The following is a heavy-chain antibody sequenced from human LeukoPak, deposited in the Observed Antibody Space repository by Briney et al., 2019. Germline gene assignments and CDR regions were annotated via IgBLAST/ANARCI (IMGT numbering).Heavy chain of an antibody. CDR2: INQDGSEK. V-gene: IGHV3-7*01. Sequence: GGSLRLSCVASGFTFRSYWMTWVRQAPGKGLEWVVNINQDGSEKYYADSLKGRFTISRDNAKNSLYLQMNSLRAEDTAVYYCARGGILWFGELLSTDYWGQGTLVTVSS. CDR1: GFTFRSYW. J-gene: IGHJ4*02. CDR3: ARGGILWFGELLSTDY. D-gene: IGHD3-10*01.